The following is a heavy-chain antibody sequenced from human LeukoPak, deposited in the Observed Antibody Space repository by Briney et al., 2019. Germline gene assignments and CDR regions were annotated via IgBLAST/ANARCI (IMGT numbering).Heavy chain of an antibody. D-gene: IGHD6-19*01. J-gene: IGHJ5*02. CDR2: INPNSGGT. Sequence: ASVKVSCKASGYTFTGYYMHWVRQAPGQGLEWMGWINPNSGGTNYAQKFQGRVTMTRDTSISTAYMELTRLRSDDTAVYYCARDLGEQWLVQSNWFDPWGQGTLVTVSS. V-gene: IGHV1-2*02. CDR1: GYTFTGYY. CDR3: ARDLGEQWLVQSNWFDP.